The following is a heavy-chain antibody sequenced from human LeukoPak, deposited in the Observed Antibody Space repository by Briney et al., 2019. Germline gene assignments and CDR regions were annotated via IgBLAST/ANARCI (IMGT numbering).Heavy chain of an antibody. CDR1: GFTFSSYA. V-gene: IGHV3-23*01. Sequence: GGSLRLSCAPSGFTFSSYAMSWVRHAPGKGLEWVSAISGSGGSTYYADSVKGRFTVSRDNSKNTLYLQMNSLRAEDTAVYYCAKGTSGYSYVKNYWGQGTLVTVSS. CDR3: AKGTSGYSYVKNY. D-gene: IGHD5-18*01. J-gene: IGHJ4*02. CDR2: ISGSGGST.